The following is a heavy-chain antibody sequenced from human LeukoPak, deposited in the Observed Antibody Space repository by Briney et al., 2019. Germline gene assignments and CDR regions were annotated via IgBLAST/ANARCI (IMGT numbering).Heavy chain of an antibody. V-gene: IGHV3-30*18. CDR3: AKRGDSSGWYFGY. Sequence: GRSLRLSCAASGFSFSSYGMHWVRQAPGKGLVWVAVISYDGSNKYYADSVKGRFTISRDNSKNTLYLQMNSLRAEDTAVYYCAKRGDSSGWYFGYWGQGTLVTVSS. CDR1: GFSFSSYG. D-gene: IGHD6-19*01. J-gene: IGHJ4*02. CDR2: ISYDGSNK.